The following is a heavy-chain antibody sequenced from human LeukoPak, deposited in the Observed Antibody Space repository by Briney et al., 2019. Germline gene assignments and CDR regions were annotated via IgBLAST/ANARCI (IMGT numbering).Heavy chain of an antibody. CDR2: ISSSSSYI. V-gene: IGHV3-21*06. D-gene: IGHD6-19*01. CDR1: GFTFSTYG. Sequence: GGSLRLSCAASGFTFSTYGMTWVRQAPGKGLEWVSSISSSSSYIHYADSVKGRFTISRDNAKNALYLQMNSLRAEDTAIYYCTRGSSDWYGIDYWGQGALVNVSS. J-gene: IGHJ4*02. CDR3: TRGSSDWYGIDY.